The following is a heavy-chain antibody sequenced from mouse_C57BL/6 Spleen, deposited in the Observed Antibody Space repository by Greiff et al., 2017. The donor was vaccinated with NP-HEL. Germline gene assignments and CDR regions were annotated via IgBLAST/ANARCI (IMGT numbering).Heavy chain of an antibody. CDR3: ARWTAQAPNYYAMDY. CDR2: TFYSGIT. Sequence: DVQLQESGPSLVRPSQPLSLTCTVTGFSINSDCYWIWIRQFPGNKLEYIGYTFYSGITYYNPSLESRTYITRDTSKNQFSLKLSSVTTEDTATYYCARWTAQAPNYYAMDYWGQGTSVTVSS. J-gene: IGHJ4*01. CDR1: GFSINSDCY. D-gene: IGHD3-2*02. V-gene: IGHV3-3*01.